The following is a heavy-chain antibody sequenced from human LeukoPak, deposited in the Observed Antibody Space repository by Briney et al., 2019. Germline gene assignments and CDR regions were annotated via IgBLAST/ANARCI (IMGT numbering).Heavy chain of an antibody. CDR2: IWYDGSNK. J-gene: IGHJ4*02. CDR1: GFTFSSYG. V-gene: IGHV3-33*01. Sequence: GGSLRLSCAASGFTFSSYGVHWVRQAPGKGLEWVAVIWYDGSNKNYADSVKGRFTISRDNSKNTLYLQMNSLRAEDTAVYYCARDSDRSFDYWGQGTLVIVSS. CDR3: ARDSDRSFDY.